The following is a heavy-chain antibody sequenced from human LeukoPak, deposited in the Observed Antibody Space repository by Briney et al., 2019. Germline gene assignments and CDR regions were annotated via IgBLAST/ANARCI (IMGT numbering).Heavy chain of an antibody. V-gene: IGHV4-39*01. D-gene: IGHD3-22*01. CDR3: ARAARPDYYDSPFDY. CDR1: GGSIRSSSSNCY. Sequence: SETLSLTCTVSGGSIRSSSSNCYWGWIRQSPGKGLEWIGTIYYSGSTYYNPSLKSRVTISVDTSKNQFSLRLSSVTAADTAVYYCARAARPDYYDSPFDYWGQGTLVTVSS. J-gene: IGHJ4*02. CDR2: IYYSGST.